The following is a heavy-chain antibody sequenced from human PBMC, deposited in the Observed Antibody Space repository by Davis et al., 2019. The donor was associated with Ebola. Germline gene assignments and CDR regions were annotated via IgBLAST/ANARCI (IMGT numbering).Heavy chain of an antibody. CDR2: ISPYNGNT. CDR1: GYTFTSYG. D-gene: IGHD6-13*01. Sequence: AASVKVSCKASGYTFTSYGISWVRHAPGQGLEWMGWISPYNGNTNYARKLQGRVTMTTDTSTSTAYMELRSLRSDDTAVYYCARAPYSSSWYGFNWFDPWGQGTLVTVSS. CDR3: ARAPYSSSWYGFNWFDP. V-gene: IGHV1-18*04. J-gene: IGHJ5*02.